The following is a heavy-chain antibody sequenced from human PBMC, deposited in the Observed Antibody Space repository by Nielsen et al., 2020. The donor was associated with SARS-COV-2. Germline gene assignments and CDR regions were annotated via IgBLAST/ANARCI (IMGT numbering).Heavy chain of an antibody. D-gene: IGHD7-27*01. Sequence: GESLKISCGASGFTISSSFMSLVRQASGKGLDWVPVIYTDGSTSHADSVKGRFTISRDNSKNTLYLQMNSLRAEDTAVYYCARDNWGRMDVWGQGTTVTVSS. CDR2: IYTDGST. CDR1: GFTISSSF. V-gene: IGHV3-66*01. J-gene: IGHJ6*02. CDR3: ARDNWGRMDV.